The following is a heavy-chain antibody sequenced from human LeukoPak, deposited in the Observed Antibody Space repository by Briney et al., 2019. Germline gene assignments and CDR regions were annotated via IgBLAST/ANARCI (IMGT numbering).Heavy chain of an antibody. V-gene: IGHV3-33*01. J-gene: IGHJ4*02. D-gene: IGHD6-13*01. CDR2: IWYDGTSK. CDR1: GFSLSAYG. CDR3: ARSQSSSLIDY. Sequence: PGRSLRLSCAASGFSLSAYGVHWVRQAPGKGLEWVAVIWYDGTSKDYADSAKGRFTFSRDNSKNTLYLQMNSLTVEDTAVYYCARSQSSSLIDYWGQGTLVTVSS.